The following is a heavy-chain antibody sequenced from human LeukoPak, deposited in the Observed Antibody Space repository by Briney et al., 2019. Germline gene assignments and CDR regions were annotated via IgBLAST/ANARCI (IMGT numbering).Heavy chain of an antibody. D-gene: IGHD3-10*01. CDR2: ISGSGGST. V-gene: IGHV3-23*01. J-gene: IGHJ6*03. CDR1: GFTFSSYA. CDR3: AREYGSGTKGYYYMDV. Sequence: GGSLRLSCAASGFTFSSYAMSWVRQAPGKGLEWVSAISGSGGSTYYADSVKGRFTISRDNAKNSLYLQMNSLRAEDTAVYCCAREYGSGTKGYYYMDVWGKGTTVTVSS.